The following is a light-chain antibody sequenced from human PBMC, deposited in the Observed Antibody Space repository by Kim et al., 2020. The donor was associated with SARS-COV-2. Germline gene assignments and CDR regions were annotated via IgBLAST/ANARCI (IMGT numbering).Light chain of an antibody. CDR1: KLGDKY. CDR3: QAWDSSTVV. Sequence: SVSPGQTASITCSGDKLGDKYACWYQQKPGQSPVLLIYQDIKRPSGIPERFSGSNSDNTATLTISGTQAMDEADYYCQAWDSSTVVFGGGTQLTVL. V-gene: IGLV3-1*01. J-gene: IGLJ2*01. CDR2: QDI.